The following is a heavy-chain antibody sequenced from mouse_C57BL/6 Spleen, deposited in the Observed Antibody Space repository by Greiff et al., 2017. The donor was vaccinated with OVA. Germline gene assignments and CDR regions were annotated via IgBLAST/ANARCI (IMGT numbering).Heavy chain of an antibody. J-gene: IGHJ3*01. V-gene: IGHV1-52*01. Sequence: VQLQQPGAELVRPGSSVKLSCKASGYTFTSYWMHWVKQRPIQGLEWIGNIDPSDSETHYNQKFKDKATLTVDNASSTAYMQLSSLTSEDSAVYDWARGESAWFAYWGQGALVTVSA. CDR3: ARGESAWFAY. CDR1: GYTFTSYW. CDR2: IDPSDSET.